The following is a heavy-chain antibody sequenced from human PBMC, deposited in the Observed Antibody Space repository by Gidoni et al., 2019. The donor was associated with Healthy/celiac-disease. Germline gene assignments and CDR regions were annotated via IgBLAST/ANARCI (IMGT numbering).Heavy chain of an antibody. J-gene: IGHJ3*02. Sequence: QVQLVESGGGVVQPGRSLRHSCAASGFTFSSYGMHWVRQAPGKGLEWVAVIWYDGSNKYYADSVKGRFTISRDNSKNTLYLQMNSLRAEDTAVYYCARDYLPYSSTGDAFDIWGQGTMVTVSS. D-gene: IGHD6-13*01. CDR2: IWYDGSNK. V-gene: IGHV3-33*01. CDR1: GFTFSSYG. CDR3: ARDYLPYSSTGDAFDI.